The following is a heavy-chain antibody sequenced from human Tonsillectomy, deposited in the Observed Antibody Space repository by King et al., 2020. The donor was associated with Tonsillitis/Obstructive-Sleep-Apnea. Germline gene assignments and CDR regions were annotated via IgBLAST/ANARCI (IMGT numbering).Heavy chain of an antibody. Sequence: VQLVESGGGVGRPGGALRLSCAASGFTFDDYGMSWVRQAPGEGLEWVSGINWDGCSTGFSDFVKGRFTISRDNAKNSLYLQMTSLRAEDTALYYCARGGRWEPTYYYYMDVWGKGTTVTVSS. CDR1: GFTFDDYG. J-gene: IGHJ6*03. D-gene: IGHD1-26*01. V-gene: IGHV3-20*04. CDR3: ARGGRWEPTYYYYMDV. CDR2: INWDGCST.